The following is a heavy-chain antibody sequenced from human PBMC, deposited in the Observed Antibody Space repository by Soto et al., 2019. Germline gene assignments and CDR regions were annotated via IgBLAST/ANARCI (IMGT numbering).Heavy chain of an antibody. CDR3: ARDRGYGYVQNGGVFDY. D-gene: IGHD5-18*01. CDR2: ISAYNGNT. CDR1: GYTFTSYG. V-gene: IGHV1-18*01. J-gene: IGHJ4*02. Sequence: GASVKVSCKASGYTFTSYGISWVRQAPGQGLEWMGWISAYNGNTNYAQKLQGRVTMTTDTSTSTAYMELRSLRSDDTAVYYCARDRGYGYVQNGGVFDYWGQGTLVTVSS.